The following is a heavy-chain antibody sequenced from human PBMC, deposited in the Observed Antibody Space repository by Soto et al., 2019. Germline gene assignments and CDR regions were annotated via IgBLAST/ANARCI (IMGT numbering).Heavy chain of an antibody. D-gene: IGHD1-1*01. V-gene: IGHV4-59*01. CDR3: ARTTNDSDNWYDP. Sequence: SETLSLTCTVSGGSISSYYWSWIRQPPGKGLEWIGYIYYSGSTNYNPSLKSRVTISVDTSKNQFSLKLSSVTAADTAVYYCARTTNDSDNWYDPWGQGTLVTVSS. J-gene: IGHJ5*02. CDR1: GGSISSYY. CDR2: IYYSGST.